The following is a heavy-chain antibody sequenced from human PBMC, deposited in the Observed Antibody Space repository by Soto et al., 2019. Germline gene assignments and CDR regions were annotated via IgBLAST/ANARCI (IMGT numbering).Heavy chain of an antibody. CDR3: AREYSSSGNCYSVVGHFDS. J-gene: IGHJ4*02. Sequence: ASVKVSCKASGYGFTDYYLHWVRQAPGQGLEWMGWIHPKSGGATVAVKFQGSVTMTRDMSIHTAYMELSGLTSNDTAVYYCAREYSSSGNCYSVVGHFDSWGQGTPVTVYS. CDR2: IHPKSGGA. V-gene: IGHV1-2*04. CDR1: GYGFTDYY. D-gene: IGHD2-15*01.